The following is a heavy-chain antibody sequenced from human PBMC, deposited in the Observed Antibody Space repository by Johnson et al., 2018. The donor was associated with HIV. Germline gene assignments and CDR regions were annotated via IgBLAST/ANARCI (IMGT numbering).Heavy chain of an antibody. Sequence: QVQLVESGGGVVQPGRSLRLSCAASGFTFSSYAMPWVRQAPGKGLEWVAVISYDGSNKYYADSVKGRFTISRDNSKNTLYLQMNSLRAEDTAVYYCANYDQERYDAFDIWGQGTMVTVSS. D-gene: IGHD3-22*01. CDR2: ISYDGSNK. CDR1: GFTFSSYA. J-gene: IGHJ3*02. CDR3: ANYDQERYDAFDI. V-gene: IGHV3-30-3*01.